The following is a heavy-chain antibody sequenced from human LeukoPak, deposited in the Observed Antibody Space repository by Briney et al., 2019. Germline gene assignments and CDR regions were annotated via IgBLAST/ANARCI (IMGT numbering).Heavy chain of an antibody. CDR1: GYTFTSYG. J-gene: IGHJ3*02. CDR2: IIPIFGTA. CDR3: ARAGTVTDEDAFDI. Sequence: GASVKVSCKASGYTFTSYGISWVRQAPGQGLEWMGRIIPIFGTANYAQKFQGRVTITTDESTSTAYMELSSLRSEDTAVYYCARAGTVTDEDAFDIWGQGTMVTVSS. D-gene: IGHD4-17*01. V-gene: IGHV1-69*05.